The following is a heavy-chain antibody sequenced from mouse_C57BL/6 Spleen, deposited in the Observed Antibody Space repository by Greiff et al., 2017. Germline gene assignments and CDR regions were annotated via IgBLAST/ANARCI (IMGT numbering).Heavy chain of an antibody. CDR3: AIGSYYGLAWFAY. D-gene: IGHD2-1*01. V-gene: IGHV1-74*01. CDR1: GYTFTSYW. Sequence: VQLQQPGAELVKPGASVKVSCKASGYTFTSYWMHWVKQRPGQGLEWIGRIHPSDSATNYNQKLKGKATLTVDKSSSTAYMQLSSLTSEDSAVYYCAIGSYYGLAWFAYWGQGTLVTVSA. J-gene: IGHJ3*01. CDR2: IHPSDSAT.